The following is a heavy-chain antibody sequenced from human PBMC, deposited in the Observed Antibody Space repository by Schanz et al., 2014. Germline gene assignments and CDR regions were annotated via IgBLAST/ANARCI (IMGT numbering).Heavy chain of an antibody. CDR2: ITRQGTT. V-gene: IGHV3-23*01. CDR3: AKDHPSSGWPAFDV. CDR1: GFSFRKSA. D-gene: IGHD6-19*01. J-gene: IGHJ4*02. Sequence: EVQLLESGGGLVQPGGSLRLSCAASGFSFRKSAMSWVRQAPGRGLEWVSGITRQGTTYYGDFVRGRFSISRDLSSNTLYLQMNSLRADDSAIYYCAKDHPSSGWPAFDVWGQGTQVTVSS.